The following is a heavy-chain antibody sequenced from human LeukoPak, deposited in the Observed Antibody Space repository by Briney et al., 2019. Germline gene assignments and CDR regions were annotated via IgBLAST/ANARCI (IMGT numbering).Heavy chain of an antibody. V-gene: IGHV1-3*01. CDR2: INAGNGNT. D-gene: IGHD1-26*01. Sequence: ASVKVSCKASGYTFTSYAMHWVRQAPGQRLEWMGWINAGNGNTKYSQKFQGRVTITRDTSASTAYMELSSLRSEDTAVYYCARDGGATHWFDPWGQGTLVTVSS. CDR1: GYTFTSYA. J-gene: IGHJ5*02. CDR3: ARDGGATHWFDP.